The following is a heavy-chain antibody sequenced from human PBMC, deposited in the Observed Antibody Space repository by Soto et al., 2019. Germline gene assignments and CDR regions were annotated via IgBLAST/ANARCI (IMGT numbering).Heavy chain of an antibody. CDR3: AAESSSITICGVGPFDY. CDR1: GFTFDDYA. Sequence: EVQLVESGGGLVQPGRSLRLSCAASGFTFDDYAMHWVRQAPGKGLEWVSGISWNSGSIGYADSVKGRFTISRDNAKNSLYLQMNSLRAEDTALYYCAAESSSITICGVGPFDYWGQGTLVTVSS. J-gene: IGHJ4*02. CDR2: ISWNSGSI. V-gene: IGHV3-9*01. D-gene: IGHD3-3*01.